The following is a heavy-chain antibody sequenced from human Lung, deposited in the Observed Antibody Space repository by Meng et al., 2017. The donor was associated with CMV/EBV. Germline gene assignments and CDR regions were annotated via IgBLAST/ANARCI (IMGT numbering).Heavy chain of an antibody. CDR3: AKYYYGLDV. J-gene: IGHJ6*02. V-gene: IGHV3-43D*03. Sequence: GGSXRLSCAASGFTFDDYAMHWVRQAPGKGLEWVSLISWDGGSTYYADSVKGRFTISRDNSKSSLYLQMNGLRAEDTALYHCAKYYYGLDVWGQGTTVIVSS. CDR2: ISWDGGST. CDR1: GFTFDDYA.